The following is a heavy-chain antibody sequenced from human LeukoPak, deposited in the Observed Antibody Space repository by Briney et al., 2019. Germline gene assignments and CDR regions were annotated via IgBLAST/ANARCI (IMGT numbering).Heavy chain of an antibody. D-gene: IGHD3-10*01. CDR2: ISGSGGST. CDR3: AGGYGSGSYYSPY. CDR1: GFTFSSYA. J-gene: IGHJ4*02. Sequence: GGSLRLSCAASGFTFSSYAMSWFRQAPGKGLEWVSAISGSGGSTYYADSVKGRFTISRDNSKNTLYLRMNSLRAEDTAVYYCAGGYGSGSYYSPYWGQGTLVTVSS. V-gene: IGHV3-23*01.